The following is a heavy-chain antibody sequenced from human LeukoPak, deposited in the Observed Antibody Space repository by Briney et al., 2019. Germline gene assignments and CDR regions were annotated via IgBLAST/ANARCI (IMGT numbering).Heavy chain of an antibody. CDR3: ARHTYYYDSSGYNN. V-gene: IGHV4-34*01. D-gene: IGHD3-22*01. J-gene: IGHJ4*02. Sequence: SETLSLTCAVYGGSFSGYYWRWIRQPPGKGLEWIGEINHSGSTNYNPSLKSRVTISVDTSKNQFSLKLSSVTAEDTAVYYCARHTYYYDSSGYNNWGQGTLVTVSS. CDR1: GGSFSGYY. CDR2: INHSGST.